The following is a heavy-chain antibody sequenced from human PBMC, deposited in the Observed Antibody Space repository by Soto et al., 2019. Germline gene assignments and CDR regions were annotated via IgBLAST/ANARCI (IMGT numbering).Heavy chain of an antibody. CDR3: ATGNVDSMLEY. D-gene: IGHD3-3*01. Sequence: SETLSLTCVVSDGSIGTYDWWTWVRQPPGKGLEWIGKMFHSGGADYSPSLKSRVTISADSSKNHFSLRLTAVTAADTAVYYCATGNVDSMLEYWGQGTQVTVSS. V-gene: IGHV4-4*02. CDR2: MFHSGGA. CDR1: DGSIGTYDW. J-gene: IGHJ4*02.